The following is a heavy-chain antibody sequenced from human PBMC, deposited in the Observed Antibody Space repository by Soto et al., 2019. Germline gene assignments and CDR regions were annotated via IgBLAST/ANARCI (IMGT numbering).Heavy chain of an antibody. V-gene: IGHV1-69*02. CDR1: GGTFSSYT. CDR3: ARAGGWYEGRSDY. D-gene: IGHD6-19*01. CDR2: IIPILGIA. J-gene: IGHJ4*02. Sequence: QVQLVQSGAEVKKPGSSVKVSCKASGGTFSSYTISWVRQAPGQGLEWMGRIIPILGIANYAQKFQGRVTITADKSTSTAYMELSSLRSEDTAVYDCARAGGWYEGRSDYWGQGTLVTVSS.